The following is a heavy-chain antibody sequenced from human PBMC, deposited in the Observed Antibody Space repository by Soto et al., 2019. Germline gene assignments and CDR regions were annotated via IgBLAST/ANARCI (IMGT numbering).Heavy chain of an antibody. CDR1: GFSFHTYT. D-gene: IGHD2-2*03. CDR2: ISGTGETI. J-gene: IGHJ4*02. V-gene: IGHV3-48*02. Sequence: DVQLVESGGGLVKPGGSLRLSCAASGFSFHTYTMTWVRQAPGKGLEWVSYISGTGETIFYADSVKGRFTISRDNAKNSLYLQLNSLRDEETAVYYCATGYCRSDNCHFTHWGQGTLVTVSS. CDR3: ATGYCRSDNCHFTH.